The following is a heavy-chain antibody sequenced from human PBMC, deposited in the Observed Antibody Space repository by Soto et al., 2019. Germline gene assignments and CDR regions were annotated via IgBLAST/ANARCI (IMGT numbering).Heavy chain of an antibody. J-gene: IGHJ4*02. D-gene: IGHD2-15*01. V-gene: IGHV1-2*02. CDR3: ARRGGYCSGGSCYFANDY. CDR1: GYTFTGYY. Sequence: ASVKVSCKASGYTFTGYYMHCVRQAPGQGLEWMGWINPNSGGTNYAQKFQGRVTMTRDTSISTAYMELSRLRSDDTAVYYCARRGGYCSGGSCYFANDYWGQGTLVTVS. CDR2: INPNSGGT.